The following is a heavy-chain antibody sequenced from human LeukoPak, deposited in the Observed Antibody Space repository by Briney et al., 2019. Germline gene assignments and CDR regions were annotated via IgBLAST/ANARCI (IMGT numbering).Heavy chain of an antibody. D-gene: IGHD3-16*01. CDR1: GFTVSSNY. Sequence: GGSLRLSCAASGFTVSSNYMSWVRQAPGKGLEWVSVIYSGGSTYYTDSVKGRFTISRDNSKNTLYLQMNRLRAEDTALYYCAKVLYDYVWGTYVYWGQGTLVTVSS. V-gene: IGHV3-53*01. CDR2: IYSGGST. CDR3: AKVLYDYVWGTYVY. J-gene: IGHJ4*02.